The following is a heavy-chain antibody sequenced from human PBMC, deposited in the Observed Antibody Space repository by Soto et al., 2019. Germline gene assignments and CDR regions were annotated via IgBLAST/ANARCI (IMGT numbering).Heavy chain of an antibody. CDR3: ARHGPLSNNWNQLDY. CDR1: GGSISSSSYY. V-gene: IGHV4-39*01. D-gene: IGHD1-1*01. CDR2: IYYSGST. Sequence: QLQLQESGPGLVKPSETLSLTCTVSGGSISSSSYYWGWIRQPPGKGLEWIGNIYYSGSTYYNPSLKSRVTIAVDTSKNHFSLKLSSVTAADTAVYYCARHGPLSNNWNQLDYWGQGTLVTVSS. J-gene: IGHJ4*02.